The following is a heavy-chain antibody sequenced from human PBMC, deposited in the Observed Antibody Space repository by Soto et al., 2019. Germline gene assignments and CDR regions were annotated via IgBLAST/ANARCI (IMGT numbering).Heavy chain of an antibody. CDR1: GFTFSSYG. CDR2: ISYDGSNK. CDR3: AKDLWFGELRYYYYYGMDV. Sequence: GGSLRLSCAASGFTFSSYGMHWVRQAPGKGLEWVAVISYDGSNKYYADSVKGRFTISRDNSKNTLYLQMNSLRAEDTAVYYCAKDLWFGELRYYYYYGMDVWGQGTTVTVSS. J-gene: IGHJ6*02. D-gene: IGHD3-10*01. V-gene: IGHV3-30*18.